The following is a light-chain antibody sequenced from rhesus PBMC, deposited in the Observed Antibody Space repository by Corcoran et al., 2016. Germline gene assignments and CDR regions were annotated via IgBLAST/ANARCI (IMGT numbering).Light chain of an antibody. J-gene: IGKJ2*01. V-gene: IGKV7-13*01. CDR2: KAY. CDR3: LQSKNSPYS. CDR1: ESVSVFGTHL. Sequence: DIVMTQSPASLAVSPGQRATITCRASESVSVFGTHLIHWYQQKPRQPPKLMIYKAYNKDTGVPGRVSGMGSVTDVTLTINPVEADDAADYHCLQSKNSPYSFGQGTKVEIK.